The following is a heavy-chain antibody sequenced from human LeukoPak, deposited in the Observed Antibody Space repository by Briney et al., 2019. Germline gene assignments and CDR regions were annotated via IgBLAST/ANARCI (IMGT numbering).Heavy chain of an antibody. Sequence: SVKVSCKASGGTFSSYAISWVRQAPGQGLEWMGGIIPIFGTANYAQKFQGRVTTTADKSTSTAYMELSSLRSEDTAVYYCAREAPVAAGSDAFDIWGQGTMVTVSS. CDR3: AREAPVAAGSDAFDI. CDR1: GGTFSSYA. D-gene: IGHD6-19*01. CDR2: IIPIFGTA. V-gene: IGHV1-69*06. J-gene: IGHJ3*02.